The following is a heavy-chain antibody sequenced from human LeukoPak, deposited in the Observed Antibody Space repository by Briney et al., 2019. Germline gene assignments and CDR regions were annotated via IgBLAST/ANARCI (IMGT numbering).Heavy chain of an antibody. V-gene: IGHV1-2*02. CDR2: INPNSGGT. Sequence: VASVKVSCKASGYTFTGYYMHWVRQAPGQGLEWMGWINPNSGGTNHAQKFQGRVTMTRDTSISTAYMELSRLRSDDTAVYYCARGTYYYDSSGYLRPFDPWGQGTLVTVSS. CDR3: ARGTYYYDSSGYLRPFDP. D-gene: IGHD3-22*01. CDR1: GYTFTGYY. J-gene: IGHJ5*02.